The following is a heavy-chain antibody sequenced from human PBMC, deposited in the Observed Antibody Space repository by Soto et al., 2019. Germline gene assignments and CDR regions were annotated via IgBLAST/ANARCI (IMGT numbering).Heavy chain of an antibody. CDR2: INPNSGGT. Sequence: PGESLKISCKGSGYTFTGYYMHWVRQAPGQGLEWMGWINPNSGGTNYAQKFQGWVTMTRDTSISTAYMELSRMRSDDTAVYYCARGVRRYYDSSGYYFFDYWGQGTLVTVSS. CDR3: ARGVRRYYDSSGYYFFDY. J-gene: IGHJ4*02. D-gene: IGHD3-22*01. V-gene: IGHV1-2*04. CDR1: GYTFTGYY.